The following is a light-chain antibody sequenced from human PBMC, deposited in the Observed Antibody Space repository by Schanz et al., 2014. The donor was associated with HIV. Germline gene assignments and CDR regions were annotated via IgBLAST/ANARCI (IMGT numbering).Light chain of an antibody. CDR2: GAS. CDR3: QQYDNWPPWT. CDR1: QSVSNY. V-gene: IGKV3D-15*01. Sequence: IVLTQSPDTLSLSPGDRATLSCRASQSVSNYLAWYQQKPGQAPRLLISGASSRATGMPDRFSGSGSGTDFTLTISSLQSEDFAVYYCQQYDNWPPWTFGQGTKVEIK. J-gene: IGKJ1*01.